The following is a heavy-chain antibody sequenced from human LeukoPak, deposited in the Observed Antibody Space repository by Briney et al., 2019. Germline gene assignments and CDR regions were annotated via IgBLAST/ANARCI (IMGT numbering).Heavy chain of an antibody. Sequence: SETLSLTCTVSGGSISSYYWSWIRQPPGKGLEWIGYIYYSGSTNYNTSLKSRVTISVDTSKKQFSLKLSSVTAADTAVYYCASSYGDSTTIDYWGQGTLVTVSS. CDR3: ASSYGDSTTIDY. CDR2: IYYSGST. D-gene: IGHD4-17*01. V-gene: IGHV4-59*01. J-gene: IGHJ4*02. CDR1: GGSISSYY.